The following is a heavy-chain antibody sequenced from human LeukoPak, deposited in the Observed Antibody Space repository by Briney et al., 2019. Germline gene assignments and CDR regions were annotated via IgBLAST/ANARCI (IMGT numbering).Heavy chain of an antibody. D-gene: IGHD4-11*01. CDR2: INHSGST. V-gene: IGHV4-34*01. CDR3: ARGASISSYYYMDV. J-gene: IGHJ6*03. Sequence: PSETLSLTCAVYGGSFSGYCWSWIRQPPGKGLEWIGEINHSGSTNYNPSLKSRVTISVDTSKNQFSLKLSSVTAADTAVYYCARGASISSYYYMDVWGKGTTVTVSS. CDR1: GGSFSGYC.